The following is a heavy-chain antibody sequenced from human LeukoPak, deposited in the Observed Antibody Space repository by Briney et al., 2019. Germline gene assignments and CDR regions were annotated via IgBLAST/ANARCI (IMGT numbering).Heavy chain of an antibody. CDR3: ARITMVRGVQGGLDY. CDR1: GFTFSTYS. Sequence: GGSLRLSCAASGFTFSTYSMNWVCQAPGKGLEWVSSISSSSSTIYYADSVKGRFTISRDNAKNSLYLQMNSLRAEDTAVYYCARITMVRGVQGGLDYWGQGTLVTVSS. J-gene: IGHJ4*02. D-gene: IGHD3-10*01. V-gene: IGHV3-48*04. CDR2: ISSSSSTI.